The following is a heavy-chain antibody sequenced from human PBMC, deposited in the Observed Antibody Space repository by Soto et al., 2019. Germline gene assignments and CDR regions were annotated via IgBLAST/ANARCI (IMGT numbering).Heavy chain of an antibody. CDR3: ARDEDPNYYHYGMDV. V-gene: IGHV3-74*01. CDR1: GFIFSDFW. Sequence: PVGSLRLSCAASGFIFSDFWMHWVRQVPGEGLVWVSRINHEGSNTNYADFVRGRFTISRDNSKNMLYLQMNSLRAEDAAVYYCARDEDPNYYHYGMDVCGQRTTVTVSS. J-gene: IGHJ6*02. CDR2: INHEGSNT. D-gene: IGHD3-16*01.